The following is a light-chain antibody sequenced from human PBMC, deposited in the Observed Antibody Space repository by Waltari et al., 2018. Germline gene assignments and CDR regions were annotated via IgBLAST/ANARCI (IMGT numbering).Light chain of an antibody. CDR3: MQGVALPFT. CDR1: QSLLNSHGNIY. J-gene: IGKJ3*01. Sequence: DIVMTQTPLSLPITPGEPASISCRSSQSLLNSHGNIYLHWYLQKPGQSPQLLIYGGSNRASGVPDRFSGTGSGTDFTLKISKVEAEDVGVYYCMQGVALPFTFGPGTKLDIK. CDR2: GGS. V-gene: IGKV2-40*01.